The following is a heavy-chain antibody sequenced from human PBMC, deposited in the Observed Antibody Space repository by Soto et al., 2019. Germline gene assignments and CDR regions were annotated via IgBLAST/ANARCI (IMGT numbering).Heavy chain of an antibody. Sequence: QVPLVQAGAEVKKPGASVNVSCKASGYTFTNFGLNWVRQAPGQGLEWMAWISPYNGKTDYAQKVQGRVTVTTDTSTATAYMEMSSLTSDDTAVYYCARLPGVVGTADLYGMDVWGQGTTVTVSS. V-gene: IGHV1-18*01. D-gene: IGHD2-21*02. CDR2: ISPYNGKT. CDR1: GYTFTNFG. J-gene: IGHJ6*02. CDR3: ARLPGVVGTADLYGMDV.